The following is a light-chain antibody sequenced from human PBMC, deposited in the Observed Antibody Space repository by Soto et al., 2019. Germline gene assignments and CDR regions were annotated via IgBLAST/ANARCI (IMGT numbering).Light chain of an antibody. CDR2: EVG. Sequence: QSALTQPASVSGSPGQSITISCTGTSSDVGAYKFVSWYQQHPGKAPQLIIYEVGNRPSGVSNRFSGSKSGNTASLTISGLQADDEADYYCSSSTSSTTLIFGGGTKLTVL. J-gene: IGLJ2*01. V-gene: IGLV2-14*01. CDR3: SSSTSSTTLI. CDR1: SSDVGAYKF.